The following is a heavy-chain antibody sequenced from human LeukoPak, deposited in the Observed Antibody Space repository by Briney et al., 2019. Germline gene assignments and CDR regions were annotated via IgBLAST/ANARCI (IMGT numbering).Heavy chain of an antibody. D-gene: IGHD3-10*01. CDR3: ARVGPMVRGWEYYFDY. CDR2: ISSSSSYI. J-gene: IGHJ4*02. Sequence: GGSLRLSCAASGFTVSNNYMNWVRQAPGKGLEWVSSISSSSSYIYYADSVKGRFTISRDNAKNSLYLQMNSLRAEDTAVYYCARVGPMVRGWEYYFDYWGQGTLVTVSS. CDR1: GFTVSNNY. V-gene: IGHV3-21*01.